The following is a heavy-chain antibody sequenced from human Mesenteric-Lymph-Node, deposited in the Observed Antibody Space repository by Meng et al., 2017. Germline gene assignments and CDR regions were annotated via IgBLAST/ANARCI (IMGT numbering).Heavy chain of an antibody. Sequence: GGSLRLSCAASGFTFSNAWMSWVPQAPGKGLEWVGRIKSKTDGGTTDYAAPVKGRFTISRDDSKNTLYLQMNSLKTEDTAVYYCTTARPPAYGSGSYYGGEGRREFDYWGQGTLVTVSS. CDR3: TTARPPAYGSGSYYGGEGRREFDY. CDR1: GFTFSNAW. D-gene: IGHD3-10*01. J-gene: IGHJ4*02. V-gene: IGHV3-15*01. CDR2: IKSKTDGGTT.